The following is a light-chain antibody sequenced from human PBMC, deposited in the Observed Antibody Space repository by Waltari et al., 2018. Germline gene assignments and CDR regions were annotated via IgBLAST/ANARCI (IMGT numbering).Light chain of an antibody. J-gene: IGKJ1*01. CDR1: QSVGRA. CDR3: QRNDRLPVT. Sequence: SCRASQSVGRALIWYQQKPGQAPRLLIYGASTRATGIPDRFSGSGFWTDFSLTISRLEPEDFAVYYCQRNDRLPVTFGQGTKVEIK. CDR2: GAS. V-gene: IGKV3-20*01.